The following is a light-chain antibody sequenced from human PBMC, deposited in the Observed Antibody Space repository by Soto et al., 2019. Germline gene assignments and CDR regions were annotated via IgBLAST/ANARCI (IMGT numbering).Light chain of an antibody. CDR1: QSVLYSSDNKNY. V-gene: IGKV4-1*01. CDR3: QEYYSTLT. CDR2: WAS. J-gene: IGKJ4*01. Sequence: DIVMTQSPDSLAVSLGERATINCKSSQSVLYSSDNKNYLAWYQQKPGQPPKLLIYWASTRDSGVPDRFSCSGSGEDFNHTISSLKAEDVAVYYGQEYYSTLTFGGGTKVQIK.